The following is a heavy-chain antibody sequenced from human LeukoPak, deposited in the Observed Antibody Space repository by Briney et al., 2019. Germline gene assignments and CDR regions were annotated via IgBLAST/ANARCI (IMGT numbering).Heavy chain of an antibody. CDR1: GYTFTNYA. V-gene: IGHV1-18*01. Sequence: ASVKVSCKASGYTFTNYAVSWVRQAPGQGLEWMGWISVYSDDTKSAQNLQGRITMTKDTSTSTAYMELRSLRSDDTAVYYCAREADSSGYFFRPDYRGQGTLVTVSS. CDR3: AREADSSGYFFRPDY. D-gene: IGHD3-22*01. CDR2: ISVYSDDT. J-gene: IGHJ4*02.